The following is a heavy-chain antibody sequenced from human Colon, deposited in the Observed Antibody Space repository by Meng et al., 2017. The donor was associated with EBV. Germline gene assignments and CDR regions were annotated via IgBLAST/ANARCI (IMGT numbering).Heavy chain of an antibody. D-gene: IGHD3-10*01. CDR1: GFTFTNSH. CDR3: TDVGGDMI. CDR2: IKRASDGGTT. V-gene: IGHV3-15*01. J-gene: IGHJ4*02. Sequence: EVQVGGFGGGLVKPWESLRLSCAASGFTFTNSHMTWVRQAPGKGLEWVGRIKRASDGGTTDYAAPVKGRFTISRDDSKSTVYLQMNSLKSEDTGVYYCTDVGGDMIWGQGTLVTVSS.